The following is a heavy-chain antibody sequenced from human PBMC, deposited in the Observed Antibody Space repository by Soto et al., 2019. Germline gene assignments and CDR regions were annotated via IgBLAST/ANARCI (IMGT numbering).Heavy chain of an antibody. J-gene: IGHJ6*02. CDR3: ARVRGSSVGYYYYGMDV. Sequence: QVQLVESGGGVVQPGRSLRLSCAASGFTFSSYAISWVRQAPGQGLEWMGGIIPIFGTANYAQKFQGRVTITADESTSTAYMELSSLRSEDTAVYYCARVRGSSVGYYYYGMDVWGQGTTVTVSS. CDR2: IIPIFGTA. D-gene: IGHD6-6*01. CDR1: GFTFSSYA. V-gene: IGHV1-69*01.